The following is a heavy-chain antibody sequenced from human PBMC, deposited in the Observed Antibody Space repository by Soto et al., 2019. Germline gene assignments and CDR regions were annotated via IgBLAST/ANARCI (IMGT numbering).Heavy chain of an antibody. V-gene: IGHV3-74*01. J-gene: IGHJ6*03. D-gene: IGHD2-2*01. CDR3: AKSQATTYQSYYYYYYMDV. Sequence: GGSLRLSCAASGFTFSSYWMHWVRQAPGKGLVWVSRINSDGSSTSYADSVKGRFTISRDNAKNTLYLQMNSLRAEDTAVYYCAKSQATTYQSYYYYYYMDVWGKGTTVTVSS. CDR2: INSDGSST. CDR1: GFTFSSYW.